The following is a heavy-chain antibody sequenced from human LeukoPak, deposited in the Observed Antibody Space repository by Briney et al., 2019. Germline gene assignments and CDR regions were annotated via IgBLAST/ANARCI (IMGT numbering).Heavy chain of an antibody. Sequence: SQTLSLTCTVSGGSISSGGYYWGWLRQHPGKGLEGIGYIYYSGSTYYNPSLKCRVTISVDTSKNQFSLKLSSVTAADTAVYYCARECGGGYYMDVWGKGTTVTVSS. J-gene: IGHJ6*03. CDR2: IYYSGST. CDR3: ARECGGGYYMDV. CDR1: GGSISSGGYY. V-gene: IGHV4-31*03. D-gene: IGHD3-16*01.